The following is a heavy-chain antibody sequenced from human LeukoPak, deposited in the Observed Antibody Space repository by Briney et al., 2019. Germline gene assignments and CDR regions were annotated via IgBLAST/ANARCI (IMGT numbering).Heavy chain of an antibody. CDR3: ARAAWQLAAQDAFDI. CDR1: GGSISSYY. V-gene: IGHV4-4*07. D-gene: IGHD6-6*01. Sequence: SETLSLTCTVSGGSISSYYWSWIRQPAGKGLEWIGRIYTSGSTNYNPSLKSRVTMSVDTSKNQFSLKLSSVTAADTAVYYCARAAWQLAAQDAFDIWGQGTMVTVSS. J-gene: IGHJ3*02. CDR2: IYTSGST.